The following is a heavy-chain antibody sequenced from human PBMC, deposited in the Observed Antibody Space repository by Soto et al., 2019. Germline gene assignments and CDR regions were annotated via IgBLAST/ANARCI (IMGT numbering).Heavy chain of an antibody. CDR2: ISSSGAST. Sequence: EVQLLESGGGLVQPGGSLRLSCAASRLTFSSYAMSWVRQAPRKGLEWVAAISSSGASTYSADSVKGRFTISRDNSKNTLYLQMNSLRAEDTAVYYCAKVPTIFGVVISYSFYYGLDVWGQGTTVTVSS. D-gene: IGHD3-3*01. CDR1: RLTFSSYA. CDR3: AKVPTIFGVVISYSFYYGLDV. J-gene: IGHJ6*02. V-gene: IGHV3-23*01.